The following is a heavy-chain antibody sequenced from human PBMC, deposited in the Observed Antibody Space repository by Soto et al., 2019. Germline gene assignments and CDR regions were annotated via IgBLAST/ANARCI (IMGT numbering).Heavy chain of an antibody. Sequence: QVQLVESGGGVVQPGRSLRLSCAASGFTFSSYGMHWVRQAPGKGLGWVAVISYDGSNKYYADSVKGRFTISRDNSKNTLYLQMNSLRAEDTAVYYCAKGRKWELLYAFDIWGQGTMVTVSS. CDR2: ISYDGSNK. V-gene: IGHV3-30*18. D-gene: IGHD1-26*01. CDR3: AKGRKWELLYAFDI. J-gene: IGHJ3*02. CDR1: GFTFSSYG.